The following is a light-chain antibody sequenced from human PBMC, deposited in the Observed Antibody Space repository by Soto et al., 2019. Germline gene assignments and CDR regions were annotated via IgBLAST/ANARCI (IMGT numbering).Light chain of an antibody. CDR1: QSISSY. Sequence: DIQMTQSPSSLSSSVGDIFTITFRASQSISSYLNWYQQKPGKAPKLLIFAASSLQSGVPSRFSGSGSGTDFTLTISSLQPEDFATYYCQQSYSTSITFGQGTRLEI. V-gene: IGKV1-39*01. J-gene: IGKJ5*01. CDR3: QQSYSTSIT. CDR2: AAS.